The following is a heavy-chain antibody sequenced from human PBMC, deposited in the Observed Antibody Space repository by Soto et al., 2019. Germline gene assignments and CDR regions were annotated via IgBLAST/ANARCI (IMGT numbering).Heavy chain of an antibody. V-gene: IGHV4-31*03. J-gene: IGHJ6*02. CDR2: IYYSGST. D-gene: IGHD2-2*02. CDR1: GGSISSGGYY. CDR3: ARGVVVVVPAAIRRGDYYYYGMDV. Sequence: PSETLSLTCTVSGGSISSGGYYWSWIRQHPGKGLEWIGYIYYSGSTYYNPSLKSRVTISVDTSKNQFSLKLSSVTAADTAVYYCARGVVVVVPAAIRRGDYYYYGMDVWGQGTTVTV.